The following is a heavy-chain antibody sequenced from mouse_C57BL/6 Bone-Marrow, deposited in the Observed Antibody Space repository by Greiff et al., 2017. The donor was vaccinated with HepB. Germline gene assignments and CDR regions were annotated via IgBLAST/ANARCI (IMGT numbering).Heavy chain of an antibody. CDR2: ISDGGSYT. D-gene: IGHD2-5*01. V-gene: IGHV5-4*01. CDR3: AREDYSNLAWFAY. J-gene: IGHJ3*01. CDR1: VFTFSSYA. Sequence: EVKLMESGGGLVKPGGSLKLSCAASVFTFSSYAMSWVRQTPEKRLEWVATISDGGSYTYYPDNVKGRFTISRDNAKNNLYLQMSHLKSEDTAMYYCAREDYSNLAWFAYWGQGTLVTVSA.